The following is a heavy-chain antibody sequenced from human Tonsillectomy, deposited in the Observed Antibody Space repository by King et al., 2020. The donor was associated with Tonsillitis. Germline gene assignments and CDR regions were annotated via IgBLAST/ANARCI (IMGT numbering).Heavy chain of an antibody. CDR3: GRGLSGANSGIDY. Sequence: QLVESGGGVVQPGRSLRLSCVASGFTFSRNAMHWVRQPPGKGLEWVAVISYDGSYKYYGDSVKGRFTISRDNSKTTMYLQLNSLSPEDTAVYYCGRGLSGANSGIDYWGQGTLVTVSS. CDR2: ISYDGSYK. D-gene: IGHD4-17*01. V-gene: IGHV3-30-3*01. CDR1: GFTFSRNA. J-gene: IGHJ4*02.